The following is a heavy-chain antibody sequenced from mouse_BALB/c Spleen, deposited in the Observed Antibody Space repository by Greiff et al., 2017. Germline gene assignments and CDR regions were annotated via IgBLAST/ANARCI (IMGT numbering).Heavy chain of an antibody. CDR1: GFAFSSYD. V-gene: IGHV5-12-1*01. CDR3: ASHDGYYGWFAY. J-gene: IGHJ3*01. CDR2: ISSGGGST. Sequence: EVKLVESGGGLVKPGGSLKLSCAASGFAFSSYDMSWVRQTPEKRLEWVAYISSGGGSTYYPDTVKGRFTISRDNAKNTLYLQMSSLKSEDTAMYYCASHDGYYGWFAYWGQGTLVTVSA. D-gene: IGHD2-3*01.